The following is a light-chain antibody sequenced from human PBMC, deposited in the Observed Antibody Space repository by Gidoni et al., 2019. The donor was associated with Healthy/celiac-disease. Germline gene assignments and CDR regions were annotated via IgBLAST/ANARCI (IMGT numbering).Light chain of an antibody. Sequence: QSVLTQPPPGTGAPRQSVTISCTGSSPNIGAGYDVHWYQPLPGTAPKLLTYANTNRPSGVPDRFAGSKPRPSASLSITVLQAEDEAAYYCQSYASSLSEVFGGGTKLTVL. CDR1: SPNIGAGYD. J-gene: IGLJ3*02. CDR2: ANT. CDR3: QSYASSLSEV. V-gene: IGLV1-40*01.